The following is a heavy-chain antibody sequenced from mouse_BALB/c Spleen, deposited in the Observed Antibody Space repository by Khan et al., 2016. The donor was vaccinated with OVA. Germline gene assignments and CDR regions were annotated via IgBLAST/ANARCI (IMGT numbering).Heavy chain of an antibody. CDR1: GFSLTDYD. V-gene: IGHV2-6-5*01. J-gene: IGHJ4*01. D-gene: IGHD2-10*02. CDR3: AKGVWSCYYAVDY. CDR2: IWGGGTT. Sequence: QVQLKESGPGLVAPSQSLSITCSVSGFSLTDYDVSWIRQPPGKGLEWLGVIWGGGTTYYNSVLESRLSISKDNSKSRVFLKMNSLQTDDTAMYYCAKGVWSCYYAVDYWGQGTSVTVSS.